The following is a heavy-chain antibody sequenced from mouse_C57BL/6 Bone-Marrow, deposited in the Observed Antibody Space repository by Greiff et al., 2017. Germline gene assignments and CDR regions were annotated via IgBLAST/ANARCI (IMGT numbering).Heavy chain of an antibody. CDR1: GYTFTSYW. J-gene: IGHJ1*03. Sequence: QVQLQQPGAELVKPGASVKMSCKASGYTFTSYWITWVKQRTGQGLEWIGDIYPGSGSTNYNEKFKSKATLTVDTTSSTAYMQLSSLTSEDSAVYYCARPYYSNDWYFDVWGTGTTVTVSS. CDR3: ARPYYSNDWYFDV. CDR2: IYPGSGST. D-gene: IGHD2-5*01. V-gene: IGHV1-55*01.